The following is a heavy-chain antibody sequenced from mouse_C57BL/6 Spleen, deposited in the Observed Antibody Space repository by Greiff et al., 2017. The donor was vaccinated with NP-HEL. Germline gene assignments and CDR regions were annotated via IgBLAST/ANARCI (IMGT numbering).Heavy chain of an antibody. J-gene: IGHJ4*01. V-gene: IGHV1-81*01. CDR3: ARRGTTTVVAYYYAMDY. CDR1: GYTFTSYG. CDR2: IYPRSGNT. D-gene: IGHD1-1*01. Sequence: QVQLKESGAELARPGASVKLSCKASGYTFTSYGISWVKQRTGQGLEWIGEIYPRSGNTYYNEKFKGKATLTADKSSSTAYMELRSLTSEDSAVYFWARRGTTTVVAYYYAMDYWGQGTSVTVSS.